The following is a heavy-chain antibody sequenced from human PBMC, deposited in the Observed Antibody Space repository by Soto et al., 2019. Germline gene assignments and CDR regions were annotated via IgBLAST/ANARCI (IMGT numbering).Heavy chain of an antibody. Sequence: QVQLQESSPGLVKPSQTLSLTCTVSGGSISTGGYYWSWIRQHPGRGLEWIGYIYHSGMTFSNPSLQSRVAISIDTSKNKFSLKQSSVTAADTAVYYCATVRWELHDAFDIWGQGTMVSVSS. CDR2: IYHSGMT. V-gene: IGHV4-31*03. CDR3: ATVRWELHDAFDI. CDR1: GGSISTGGYY. J-gene: IGHJ3*02. D-gene: IGHD1-26*01.